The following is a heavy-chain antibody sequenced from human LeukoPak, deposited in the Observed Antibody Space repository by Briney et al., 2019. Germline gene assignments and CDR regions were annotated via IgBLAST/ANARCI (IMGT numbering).Heavy chain of an antibody. V-gene: IGHV3-23*01. Sequence: GGSLRLSCAVSRFAFSNYGMSWVRQAPGKGLEWVSAISGSGGSTYYADSVKGRFTISRDNSKNTLYLQMNSLRAEDTALYYCAKSSYYDTSGSYREYYFDYWGQGALVTVSS. CDR1: RFAFSNYG. J-gene: IGHJ4*02. CDR2: ISGSGGST. CDR3: AKSSYYDTSGSYREYYFDY. D-gene: IGHD3-22*01.